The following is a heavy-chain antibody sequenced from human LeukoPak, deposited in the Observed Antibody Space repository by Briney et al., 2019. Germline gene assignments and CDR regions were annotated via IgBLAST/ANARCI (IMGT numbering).Heavy chain of an antibody. CDR2: MNPNSGNT. CDR1: GYTFTSYD. CDR3: ARQYYDFWSGYRNWFDP. J-gene: IGHJ5*02. V-gene: IGHV1-8*01. D-gene: IGHD3-3*01. Sequence: ASVKVSCKASGYTFTSYDINWVRQATGQGLEWMGWMNPNSGNTGYAQKFQGRVTMTRNTSISTAYMELRSLRSDDTAVYYCARQYYDFWSGYRNWFDPWGQGTLVTVSS.